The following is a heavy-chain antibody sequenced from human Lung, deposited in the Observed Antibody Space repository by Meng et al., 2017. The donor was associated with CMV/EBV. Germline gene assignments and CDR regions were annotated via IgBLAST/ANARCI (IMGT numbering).Heavy chain of an antibody. J-gene: IGHJ6*02. CDR3: ARDVGPHYGYGMEV. V-gene: IGHV1-18*04. Sequence: AXVXVSXXASGYTFGTDGISWVRQAPGQGLEWMGWMSNYNGDTYSVQKIQGRVSMTTDTSKNTAYMEVRSLRFDDTAVYYCARDVGPHYGYGMEVWGQGTTVXVSS. CDR1: GYTFGTDG. D-gene: IGHD2-15*01. CDR2: MSNYNGDT.